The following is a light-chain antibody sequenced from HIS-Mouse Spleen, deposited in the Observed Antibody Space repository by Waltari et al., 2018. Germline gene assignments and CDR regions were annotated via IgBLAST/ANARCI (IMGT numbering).Light chain of an antibody. CDR1: QSVLYSSNNKNY. V-gene: IGKV4-1*01. Sequence: DIVMTQSPLSLPVTPGEPATINCKSSQSVLYSSNNKNYLAWYQQKPGQPPKLLIYWASTRESGVPDRFSGSGSGTDFTLTISSLQAEDVAVYYCQQYYSTPWTFGQGTKVEIK. CDR3: QQYYSTPWT. J-gene: IGKJ1*01. CDR2: WAS.